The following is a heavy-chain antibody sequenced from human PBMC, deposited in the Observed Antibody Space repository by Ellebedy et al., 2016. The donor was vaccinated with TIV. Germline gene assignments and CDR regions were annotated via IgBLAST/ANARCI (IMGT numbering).Heavy chain of an antibody. D-gene: IGHD3-16*01. CDR2: IYWDNDD. J-gene: IGHJ3*01. V-gene: IGHV2-5*04. CDR1: GFSLTATGEG. CDR3: VQIMITYGGVTRTDAFDV. Sequence: SGPTLVXPTETLTLTCTLSGFSLTATGEGVGWVRQPPGKALDWLAIIYWDNDDRYSSSMRSRLRITKDTSRREVVLTMTNMDPVDTGTYYCVQIMITYGGVTRTDAFDVWGQGILVTVSS.